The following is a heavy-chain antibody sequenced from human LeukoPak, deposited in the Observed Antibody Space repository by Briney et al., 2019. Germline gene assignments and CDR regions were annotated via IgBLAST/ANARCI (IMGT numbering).Heavy chain of an antibody. CDR1: GFTVSSNY. Sequence: PGGSLRLSCAASGFTVSSNYMSWVRQAPGKGLEWVSVIYSGGSTYYADSVKGRFTISRDNSKNTLYLQMNSLRAEDTAVYYCAKLAFGELLSSFDYWGQGTLVTVSS. D-gene: IGHD3-10*01. J-gene: IGHJ4*02. CDR3: AKLAFGELLSSFDY. CDR2: IYSGGST. V-gene: IGHV3-53*01.